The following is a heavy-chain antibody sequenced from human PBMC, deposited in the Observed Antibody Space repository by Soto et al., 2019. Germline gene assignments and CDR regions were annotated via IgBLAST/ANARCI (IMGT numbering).Heavy chain of an antibody. Sequence: ASVKVSCKASGGTFSSYAISWVRQAPGQGLEWMGGIIPIFGTANYAQKFQGRVTITADKSTSTAYMELSSLRSEDTAVYYCARASPYSSSWPNWFDPWGQGTLVTVSS. V-gene: IGHV1-69*06. CDR2: IIPIFGTA. J-gene: IGHJ5*02. CDR3: ARASPYSSSWPNWFDP. CDR1: GGTFSSYA. D-gene: IGHD6-13*01.